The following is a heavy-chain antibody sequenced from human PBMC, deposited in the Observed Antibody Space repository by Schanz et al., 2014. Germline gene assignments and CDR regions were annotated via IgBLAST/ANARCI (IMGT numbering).Heavy chain of an antibody. CDR3: ARDRGHGDLPGDI. V-gene: IGHV4-39*02. Sequence: QLQLQESGPGLVKPSETLSLTCTVSGGSISSSNYYWGWIRQPPGKGLEWIESIYYSGSTYYSPSFKSRVTTSADTSKSKSSMKLSSVTAADTAVYYCARDRGHGDLPGDIWGQGTMVTVSS. D-gene: IGHD4-17*01. CDR1: GGSISSSNYY. CDR2: IYYSGST. J-gene: IGHJ3*02.